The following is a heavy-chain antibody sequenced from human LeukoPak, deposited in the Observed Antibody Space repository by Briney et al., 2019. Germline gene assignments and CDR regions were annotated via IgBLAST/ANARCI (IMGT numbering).Heavy chain of an antibody. D-gene: IGHD3-3*01. CDR3: ATDFYTG. Sequence: ASVKVSCKASGYTFTSYYMHWVRQAPGQGLEWMGIINPSGGSTSYAQKFQGRVTMTEDTSTDTAYMELSSLRSEDTAVYYCATDFYTGWGQGTLVTVSS. CDR2: INPSGGST. J-gene: IGHJ4*02. CDR1: GYTFTSYY. V-gene: IGHV1-46*01.